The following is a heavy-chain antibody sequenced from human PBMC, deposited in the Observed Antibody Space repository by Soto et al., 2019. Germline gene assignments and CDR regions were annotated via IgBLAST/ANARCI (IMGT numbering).Heavy chain of an antibody. CDR2: TRNKANSYSP. CDR1: GFTFSDYY. D-gene: IGHD3-16*01. Sequence: PGESLKISCAASGFTFSDYYMDWVRQVPGKGLEWVGRTRNKANSYSPEYAASVRGRFSISRDESKDSMYLQMYSLKIEDTAVYYCARDTGGSYDYWGQGALVTVSS. J-gene: IGHJ4*02. CDR3: ARDTGGSYDY. V-gene: IGHV3-72*01.